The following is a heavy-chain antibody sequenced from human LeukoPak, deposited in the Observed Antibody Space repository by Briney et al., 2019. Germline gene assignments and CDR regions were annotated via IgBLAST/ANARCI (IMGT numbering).Heavy chain of an antibody. D-gene: IGHD6-19*01. Sequence: SHPLSLPCGVSGDSVSSKNGVWTWSTQSPSRVLDWLGRTYYRSKWYNVYAESMDGRMTISQDTSKNQYSLQLNSVTPDDTAVYYCARDFGTTGWHTFDYWGQGTLVTVSS. CDR1: GDSVSSKNGV. CDR3: ARDFGTTGWHTFDY. V-gene: IGHV6-1*01. J-gene: IGHJ4*02. CDR2: TYYRSKWYN.